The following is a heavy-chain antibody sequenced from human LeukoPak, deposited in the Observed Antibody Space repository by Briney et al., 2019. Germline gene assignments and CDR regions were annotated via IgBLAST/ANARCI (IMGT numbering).Heavy chain of an antibody. Sequence: SETLSLTCTVSGGSISGSSYYWGWLRQPPGKGLEWIGSIYYSGSTYYNPSLKSRVTISVDTSKNQFSLKLSSVTAADTAVYYCARSPREAPVDYYDSSGPLTTYYFDYWGQVTLVTVSS. V-gene: IGHV4-39*07. D-gene: IGHD3-22*01. J-gene: IGHJ4*02. CDR1: GGSISGSSYY. CDR2: IYYSGST. CDR3: ARSPREAPVDYYDSSGPLTTYYFDY.